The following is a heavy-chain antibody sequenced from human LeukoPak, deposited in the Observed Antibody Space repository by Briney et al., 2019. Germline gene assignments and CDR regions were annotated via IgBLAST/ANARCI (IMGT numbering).Heavy chain of an antibody. CDR3: ARHTSSKYSSSVYFDY. CDR1: GGSISSSSYY. V-gene: IGHV4-39*01. Sequence: SETLSLTCTVSGGSISSSSYYWGWTRQPPGKGLEWIGSIYYSGSTYYNPSLKSRVTISVDTSKNQFSLKLSSVTAADTAVYYCARHTSSKYSSSVYFDYWGQGTLVTVSS. J-gene: IGHJ4*02. D-gene: IGHD6-6*01. CDR2: IYYSGST.